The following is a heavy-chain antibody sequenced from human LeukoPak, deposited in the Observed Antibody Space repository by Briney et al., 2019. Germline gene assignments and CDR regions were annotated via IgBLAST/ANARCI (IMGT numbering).Heavy chain of an antibody. Sequence: GGSLRLSCAASGFTLSNYAMHWVRQPAGEGLEWVSALGTAGDTFYPGSVKGRFTISRDNAKKSLFLQMYSLRAEDTAVYYCARQNTPHGNFDYWGQGTLVTVSS. J-gene: IGHJ4*02. CDR2: LGTAGDT. CDR3: ARQNTPHGNFDY. CDR1: GFTLSNYA. D-gene: IGHD5-24*01. V-gene: IGHV3-13*01.